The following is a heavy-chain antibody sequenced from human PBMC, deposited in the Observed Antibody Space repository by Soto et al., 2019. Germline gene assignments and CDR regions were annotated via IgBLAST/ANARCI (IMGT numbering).Heavy chain of an antibody. D-gene: IGHD6-6*01. CDR2: ISSNGGST. CDR3: VISREIRQLLDAFDL. V-gene: IGHV3-64D*09. CDR1: GFTFSSYA. Sequence: GGSLRLSCSASGFTFSSYAMHWVRQAPGKGLEYVSAISSNGGSTYYADSVKGRFTISRDNSKNTLYLQMSSLRAEDTSVYDCVISREIRQLLDAFDLWGQGTMVTVSS. J-gene: IGHJ3*01.